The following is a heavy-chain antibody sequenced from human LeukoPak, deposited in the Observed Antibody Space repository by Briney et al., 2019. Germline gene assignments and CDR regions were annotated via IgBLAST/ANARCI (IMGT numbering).Heavy chain of an antibody. CDR3: ASVTMVTTKGHGAFDI. V-gene: IGHV1-2*02. Sequence: GASVKVSCKASGYTFTSYDINWVRQATGQGLEWMGWINPNSGGTNYAQKFQGRVTMTRDTSISTAYMELSRLRSEDTAIFYCASVTMVTTKGHGAFDIWGQGTMVTVSS. D-gene: IGHD4-17*01. CDR1: GYTFTSYD. J-gene: IGHJ3*02. CDR2: INPNSGGT.